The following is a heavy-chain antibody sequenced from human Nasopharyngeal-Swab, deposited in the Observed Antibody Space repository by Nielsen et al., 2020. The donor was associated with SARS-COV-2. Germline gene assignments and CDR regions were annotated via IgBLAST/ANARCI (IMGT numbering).Heavy chain of an antibody. CDR1: GFTFSGSA. CDR3: TRALEGSGPSSYYGMDV. V-gene: IGHV3-73*01. D-gene: IGHD3-10*01. Sequence: GGSLRLSCAASGFTFSGSAVHWVRQASGKGLEWVGRIRSKANSYATAYAASVKGRFTISRDDSKNTAYLQMNSLKTEDTAVYYCTRALEGSGPSSYYGMDVWGQGTTVTVSS. J-gene: IGHJ6*02. CDR2: IRSKANSYAT.